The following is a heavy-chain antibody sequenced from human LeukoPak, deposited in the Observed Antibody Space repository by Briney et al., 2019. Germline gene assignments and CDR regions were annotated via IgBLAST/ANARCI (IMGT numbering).Heavy chain of an antibody. CDR3: ARSGRGGAFDI. V-gene: IGHV3-74*01. CDR2: FYSDGSRT. D-gene: IGHD1-26*01. Sequence: GGSLRLSCAGSGFTLSSNWMHWVRQAPGKGLVWVSRFYSDGSRTNYADSVKGRFTISGDNAKNTQYLQMNSLRAEDTAVYYCARSGRGGAFDIWGQGTVVTVSS. J-gene: IGHJ3*02. CDR1: GFTLSSNW.